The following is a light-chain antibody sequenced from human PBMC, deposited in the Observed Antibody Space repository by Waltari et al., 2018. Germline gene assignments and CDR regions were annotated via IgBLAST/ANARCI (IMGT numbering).Light chain of an antibody. CDR2: GAS. J-gene: IGKJ4*01. V-gene: IGKV1-9*01. CDR3: QQLDGYPLT. Sequence: IPLTQSPSSLSASVGDRVPLACRASPDISSYLAWYQKKPGKAPKLLFYGASTLQRGVPSRFSGSGSGTDYTLTISSLQPEDFATYYCQQLDGYPLTFGGGTRVDIK. CDR1: PDISSY.